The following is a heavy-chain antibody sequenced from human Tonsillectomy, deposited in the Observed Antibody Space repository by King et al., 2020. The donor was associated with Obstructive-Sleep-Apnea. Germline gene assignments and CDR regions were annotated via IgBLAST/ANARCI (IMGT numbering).Heavy chain of an antibody. V-gene: IGHV2-5*02. CDR3: AHRIHYGDFPPFDY. J-gene: IGHJ4*02. D-gene: IGHD4-17*01. CDR1: GFSLSTSGVG. Sequence: QITLKESGPTLVKPTQTLTLTCTFSGFSLSTSGVGVGWIRQPPGKALEWLALIYWDDDKRYSPSLKSRLTITKDTSKNQVVLTMTNMDPVDTATYYCAHRIHYGDFPPFDYWGQGTLVTVSS. CDR2: IYWDDDK.